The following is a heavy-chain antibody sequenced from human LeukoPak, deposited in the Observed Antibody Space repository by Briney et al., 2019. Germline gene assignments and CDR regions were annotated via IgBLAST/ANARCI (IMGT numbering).Heavy chain of an antibody. Sequence: GRSLRLSCADPGFTFADSAMRWVRHAPGKSLGRVSGMSLKSGSIGYADSVKGRFTISRDNAKNSLYLQMNSLRAEDTALYYCAKDSEAVAEYYFDYWGQGTLVTVSS. CDR3: AKDSEAVAEYYFDY. CDR2: MSLKSGSI. CDR1: GFTFADSA. J-gene: IGHJ4*02. D-gene: IGHD6-19*01. V-gene: IGHV3-9*01.